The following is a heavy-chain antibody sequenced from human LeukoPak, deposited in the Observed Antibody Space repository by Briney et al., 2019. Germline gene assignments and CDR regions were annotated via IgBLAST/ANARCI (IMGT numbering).Heavy chain of an antibody. J-gene: IGHJ4*02. CDR2: ISSNSSYI. CDR3: ARGMGITMIDY. V-gene: IGHV3-21*01. CDR1: GFTFSSYS. D-gene: IGHD3-22*01. Sequence: GGSLRLSCAASGFTFSSYSMNWVRQAPGKGLEWVSSISSNSSYIYYADSVKGRFTISRDNAKNSLYLQMNSLRAEDTAVYYCARGMGITMIDYWGQGTLVTVSS.